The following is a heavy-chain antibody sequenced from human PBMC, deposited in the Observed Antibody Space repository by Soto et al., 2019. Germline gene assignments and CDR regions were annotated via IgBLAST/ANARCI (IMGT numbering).Heavy chain of an antibody. Sequence: QLQLQESGPGLVKPSETLSLTCTVSGGSISSSSYYWGWIRQPTGKGLEWIGSIYYSGSTYYNPSLKSRVTISVDTSKDQFSLKLSSVTAADTAVSSCARQATASIYFYYMDVWGKGTTVTVS. CDR1: GGSISSSSYY. CDR3: ARQATASIYFYYMDV. J-gene: IGHJ6*03. CDR2: IYYSGST. V-gene: IGHV4-39*01. D-gene: IGHD2-21*02.